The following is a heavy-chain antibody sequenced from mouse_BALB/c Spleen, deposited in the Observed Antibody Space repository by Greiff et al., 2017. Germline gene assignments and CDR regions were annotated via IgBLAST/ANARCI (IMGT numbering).Heavy chain of an antibody. J-gene: IGHJ4*01. V-gene: IGHV1-15*01. D-gene: IGHD1-1*01. Sequence: QVQLKESGAELVRPGASVTLSCKASGYTFTDYEMHWVKQTPVHGLEWIGAIDPETGGTAYNQKFKGKATLTADKSSSTAYMELRSLTSEDSAVYYCTKHGAYYYGSSYYAMDYWGQGTSVTVSS. CDR3: TKHGAYYYGSSYYAMDY. CDR2: IDPETGGT. CDR1: GYTFTDYE.